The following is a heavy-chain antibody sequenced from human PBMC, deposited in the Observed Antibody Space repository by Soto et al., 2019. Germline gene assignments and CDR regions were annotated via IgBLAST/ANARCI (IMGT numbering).Heavy chain of an antibody. Sequence: GGSLRLSCAASGFTFSSYSMNWVRQAPGKGLDWVSYFSSSSSTIYYADSVKGLFTISRDNAKNSLYLQMNSLRAEDTAVYYCARHPERIAQIGWFDPWGQGTLVTSPQ. J-gene: IGHJ5*02. CDR3: ARHPERIAQIGWFDP. CDR2: FSSSSSTI. V-gene: IGHV3-48*01. D-gene: IGHD6-13*01. CDR1: GFTFSSYS.